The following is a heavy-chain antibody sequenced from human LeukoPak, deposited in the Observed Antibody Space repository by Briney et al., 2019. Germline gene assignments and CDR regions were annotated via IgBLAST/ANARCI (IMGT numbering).Heavy chain of an antibody. V-gene: IGHV1-18*01. J-gene: IGHJ4*02. D-gene: IGHD6-13*01. CDR2: ISAYNGNT. Sequence: SVKVSCKASGYTFTSYGISWVRQAPGQGLEWMGWISAYNGNTNYAQKLQGRVTVTTDTSTSTAYMELRSLRSDDTAVYYCARGPPPYSSSWYRFDYWGQGTLVTVSS. CDR1: GYTFTSYG. CDR3: ARGPPPYSSSWYRFDY.